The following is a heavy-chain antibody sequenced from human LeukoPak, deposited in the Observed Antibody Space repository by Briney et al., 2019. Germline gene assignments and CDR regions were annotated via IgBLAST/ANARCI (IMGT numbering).Heavy chain of an antibody. D-gene: IGHD3-22*01. V-gene: IGHV1-18*04. J-gene: IGHJ4*02. CDR2: ISAYNGNT. CDR3: ARGQWPDYYDSSGYNYFDY. CDR1: GYTFTGYY. Sequence: GASVKVSCKASGYTFTGYYMHWVRQAPGQGLEWMGWISAYNGNTNYAQKLQGRVTMTTDTSTSTAYMELRSLRSDDTAVYYCARGQWPDYYDSSGYNYFDYWGQGTLVTVSS.